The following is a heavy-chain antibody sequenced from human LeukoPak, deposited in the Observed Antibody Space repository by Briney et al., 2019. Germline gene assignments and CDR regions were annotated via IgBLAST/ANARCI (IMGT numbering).Heavy chain of an antibody. V-gene: IGHV3-66*01. J-gene: IGHJ2*01. D-gene: IGHD6-13*01. CDR3: ARAHSSSWYGWYFDL. CDR2: IYSGGST. CDR1: GFTVSSNY. Sequence: GGSLRLSCAASGFTVSSNYMSWVRQAPGEGLEWVSVIYSGGSTYYADSVKGRFTISRDNSKNTLYLQMNSLRAEDTAVYYCARAHSSSWYGWYFDLWGRGTLVTVSS.